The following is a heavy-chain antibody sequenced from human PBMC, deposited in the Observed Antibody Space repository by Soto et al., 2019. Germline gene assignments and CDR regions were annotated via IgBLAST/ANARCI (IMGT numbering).Heavy chain of an antibody. D-gene: IGHD2-2*01. CDR3: ARDFEYRGSSGLDV. Sequence: SVKVSCKASGGTFSSYAISWVRQAPGQGLEWMGGIIPIFGTANYAQKFQGRVTITADESTSTAYMELSSLRSEDTAVYYCARDFEYRGSSGLDVWGRGTTVTVSS. CDR2: IIPIFGTA. V-gene: IGHV1-69*13. CDR1: GGTFSSYA. J-gene: IGHJ6*02.